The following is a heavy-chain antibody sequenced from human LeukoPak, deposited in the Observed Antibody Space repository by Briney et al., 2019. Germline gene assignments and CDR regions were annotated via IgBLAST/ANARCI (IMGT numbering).Heavy chain of an antibody. CDR2: IYSGGST. J-gene: IGHJ4*02. CDR3: AILRVAVAGTGGGY. D-gene: IGHD6-19*01. Sequence: GGSLRLSCAASGFTVSSNYMSWVRQAPGKGLEWVSVIYSGGSTYYADSVKGRFTISRDNSKNTLYLQMNSLRAEDTAVYYCAILRVAVAGTGGGYRGQGTLVTVSS. V-gene: IGHV3-66*01. CDR1: GFTVSSNY.